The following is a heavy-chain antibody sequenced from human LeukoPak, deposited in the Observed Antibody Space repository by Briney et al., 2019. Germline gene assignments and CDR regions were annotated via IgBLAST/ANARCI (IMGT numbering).Heavy chain of an antibody. J-gene: IGHJ6*02. V-gene: IGHV3-30*02. CDR1: GFTFSSYG. Sequence: GSLRLSCAASGFTFSSYGMHWVRQAPGKGLEWVAVIWYDGSNKYYADSVKGRFTISRDNSKNTLYLQMNSLRAEDTAVYYCAKDVSALSHYYGMDVWGQGTTVTVSS. CDR3: AKDVSALSHYYGMDV. CDR2: IWYDGSNK. D-gene: IGHD2/OR15-2a*01.